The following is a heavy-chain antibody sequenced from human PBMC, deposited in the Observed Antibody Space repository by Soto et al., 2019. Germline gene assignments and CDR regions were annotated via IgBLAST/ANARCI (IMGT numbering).Heavy chain of an antibody. V-gene: IGHV1-24*01. Sequence: GASVKVSCKVSGYTLTELSMHWVRQAPGKGLEWMGGFDPEDGETIYAQKFQGRVTMTKDTSTDTAYMELSSLRSEDTAVYYCATSNDYNWNYGPFDYWGQGTLVTVSS. CDR1: GYTLTELS. J-gene: IGHJ4*02. CDR2: FDPEDGET. CDR3: ATSNDYNWNYGPFDY. D-gene: IGHD1-7*01.